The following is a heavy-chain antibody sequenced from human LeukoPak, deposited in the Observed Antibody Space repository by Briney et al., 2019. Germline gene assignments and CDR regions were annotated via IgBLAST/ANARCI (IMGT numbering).Heavy chain of an antibody. CDR2: IYNRGNT. D-gene: IGHD7-27*01. CDR3: ARRPHNWGFDY. V-gene: IGHV4-59*08. Sequence: SETLSLTCTVSGDSFSSYYWSWIRQPPGKGPEWIGHIYNRGNTHYNPSLKSRVSISVDTSKNQFSLTLNSVTAADTAVFYCARRPHNWGFDYWGQGTVVTVPS. J-gene: IGHJ4*02. CDR1: GDSFSSYY.